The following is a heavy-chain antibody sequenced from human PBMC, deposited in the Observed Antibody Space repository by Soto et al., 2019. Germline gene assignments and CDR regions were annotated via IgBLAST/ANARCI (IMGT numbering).Heavy chain of an antibody. CDR1: GYTFTSYD. CDR3: ARGMGQPLDY. CDR2: ISTSNGNT. D-gene: IGHD3-16*01. Sequence: QVQLVQSGAEVKKPGASVKVSCKASGYTFTSYDISWGRQAPGQGLEWRGWISTSNGNTNYAQKLQGRVTMTTDTSTSPAYMELRSLRADDTAVYYCARGMGQPLDYWGQGTLVTVSS. V-gene: IGHV1-18*01. J-gene: IGHJ4*02.